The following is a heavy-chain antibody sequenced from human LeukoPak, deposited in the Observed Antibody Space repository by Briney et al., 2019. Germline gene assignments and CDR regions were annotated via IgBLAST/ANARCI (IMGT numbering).Heavy chain of an antibody. J-gene: IGHJ4*02. D-gene: IGHD4-17*01. CDR1: GFTFSSYG. V-gene: IGHV3-30*18. CDR2: MSYDGSNK. CDR3: AKGLGDFDY. Sequence: GGSLRLSCAASGFTFSSYGMYWVRQAPGKGLEWVAVMSYDGSNKYYADSVKGRFTISRDNSKNTLYLQMNSLRAEDTAVYYCAKGLGDFDYWGQGTLVTVSS.